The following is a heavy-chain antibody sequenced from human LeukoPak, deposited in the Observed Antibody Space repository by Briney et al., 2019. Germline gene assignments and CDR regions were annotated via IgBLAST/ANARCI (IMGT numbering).Heavy chain of an antibody. CDR1: GFTFSNYY. CDR2: MSGSGTTI. Sequence: GGSLRLSCAASGFTFSNYYMSWIRQAPGKGLEWISYMSGSGTTIYYADSVKGRFTISRDNAKNSLYLQMNSLRAEDTAVYYCVRDVDDYDHHRGDSWGQGTLVTVSS. V-gene: IGHV3-11*01. J-gene: IGHJ4*02. CDR3: VRDVDDYDHHRGDS. D-gene: IGHD4-17*01.